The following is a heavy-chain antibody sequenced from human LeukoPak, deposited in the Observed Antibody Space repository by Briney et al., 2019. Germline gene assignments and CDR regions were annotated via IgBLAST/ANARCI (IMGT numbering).Heavy chain of an antibody. Sequence: SETLSLTCTVSGGSISSHYRSWIRQPPGKGLEWIGYIYYSGSTNYNPSLKSRVTISVDTSKNQFSLKLSSVTAADTAVYYCARASRNYYDSSGFPENFDYWGQGTLVTVSS. J-gene: IGHJ4*02. V-gene: IGHV4-59*11. CDR3: ARASRNYYDSSGFPENFDY. CDR1: GGSISSHY. CDR2: IYYSGST. D-gene: IGHD3-22*01.